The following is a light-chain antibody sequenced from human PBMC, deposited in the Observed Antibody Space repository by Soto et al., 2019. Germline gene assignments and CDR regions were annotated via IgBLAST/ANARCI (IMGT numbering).Light chain of an antibody. Sequence: EIVLTQSPATLSLSPGERATLSCRASQSVRSYLAWYQQKPGQAPRLLIYDASNRATDIPARFSGSGSGTDFTLTISSREPEDSAVYYCHQRSKWPLTFGGGTKVEIK. J-gene: IGKJ4*02. CDR3: HQRSKWPLT. V-gene: IGKV3-11*01. CDR1: QSVRSY. CDR2: DAS.